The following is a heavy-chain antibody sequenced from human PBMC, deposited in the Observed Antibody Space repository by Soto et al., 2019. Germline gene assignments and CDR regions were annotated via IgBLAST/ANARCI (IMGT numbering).Heavy chain of an antibody. CDR1: GGSISTDY. V-gene: IGHV4-59*08. Sequence: SETLSLTCTVSGGSISTDYWSWIRQSSGKGLEWIGFIYYGGSTNYNPSLKSRVTIFVDTPKNQFSLKLSSVTAADTAVYYCAKNWNWGSLVHWGQGTLVTVSS. D-gene: IGHD7-27*01. J-gene: IGHJ4*02. CDR3: AKNWNWGSLVH. CDR2: IYYGGST.